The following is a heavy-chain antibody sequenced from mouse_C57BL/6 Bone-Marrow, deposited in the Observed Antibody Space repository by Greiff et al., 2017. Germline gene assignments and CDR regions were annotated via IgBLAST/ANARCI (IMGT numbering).Heavy chain of an antibody. CDR1: GFNIKDDY. V-gene: IGHV14-4*01. D-gene: IGHD1-1*01. CDR2: IDPENGDT. J-gene: IGHJ1*03. CDR3: TTYGSSLWYFDV. Sequence: DVHLVESGAELVRPGASVKLSCTASGFNIKDDYMHWVKQRPEQGLEWIGWIDPENGDTEYASKFQGRATITADTSSNTAYLQLSSLTSEDTAVYYCTTYGSSLWYFDVWGTGTTVTVSS.